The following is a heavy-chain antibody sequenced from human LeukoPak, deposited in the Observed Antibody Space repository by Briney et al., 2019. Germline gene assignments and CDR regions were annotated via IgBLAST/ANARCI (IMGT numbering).Heavy chain of an antibody. D-gene: IGHD1-26*01. CDR2: IIPILGIA. CDR1: GGTFSSYA. CDR3: ARERGATEYDAFDI. J-gene: IGHJ3*02. Sequence: SVKVSCKASGGTFSSYAISWVRQAPGQGLEWMGRIIPILGIANYAQKFQGRVTITADKSTSTAYMELSSLRSEDTAVYYCARERGATEYDAFDIWGQGTMVTVSS. V-gene: IGHV1-69*04.